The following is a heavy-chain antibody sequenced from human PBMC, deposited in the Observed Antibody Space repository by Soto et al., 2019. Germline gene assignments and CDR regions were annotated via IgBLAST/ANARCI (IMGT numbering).Heavy chain of an antibody. CDR3: ARHHIVLVPAATPGAHKKIDYYYGMDV. J-gene: IGHJ6*02. CDR2: INHSGST. V-gene: IGHV4-34*01. Sequence: SETLSLTCAVYGGSFSGYYWTWIRQPPGTGLEWIGEINHSGSTNYNPFLKSRVTISVDTSKNQFSLKLSSVTAADTAVYYCARHHIVLVPAATPGAHKKIDYYYGMDVWGQGATVTVSS. D-gene: IGHD2-2*01. CDR1: GGSFSGYY.